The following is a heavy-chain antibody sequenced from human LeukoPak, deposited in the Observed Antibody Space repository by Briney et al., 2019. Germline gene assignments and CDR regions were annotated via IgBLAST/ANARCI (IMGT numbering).Heavy chain of an antibody. D-gene: IGHD1-26*01. Sequence: PGGSLRLSRAASGFTFSDYYMSWIRQAPGKGLEWISYISWSGSTIYYADSVKGRFTISRANAKNSLYLQMNSLRAEDTAVYYCARVRGSYYGDYWGQGTLVTVSS. J-gene: IGHJ4*02. V-gene: IGHV3-11*01. CDR2: ISWSGSTI. CDR3: ARVRGSYYGDY. CDR1: GFTFSDYY.